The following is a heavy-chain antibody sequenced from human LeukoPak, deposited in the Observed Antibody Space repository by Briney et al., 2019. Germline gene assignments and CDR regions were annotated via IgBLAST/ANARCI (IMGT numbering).Heavy chain of an antibody. CDR1: GGSISSYY. CDR3: ARFPHYYGSGPFDY. Sequence: PSETLSLTCTVSGGSISSYYWSWIRQPPGKGLEWIGYIYYSGSTNYNPSLKSRVTISVATSKTQFSLKLSSVTAADTAVYYCARFPHYYGSGPFDYWGQGTLVTVSS. V-gene: IGHV4-59*01. J-gene: IGHJ4*02. D-gene: IGHD3-10*01. CDR2: IYYSGST.